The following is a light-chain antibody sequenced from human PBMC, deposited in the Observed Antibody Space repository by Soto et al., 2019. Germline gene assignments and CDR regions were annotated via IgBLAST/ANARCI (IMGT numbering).Light chain of an antibody. Sequence: QSALTQPASVSGSPGRSITISCTGTSSDIGGHNCVSWYQQYPGKAPKLMIYEVSNRPSGISNRFSGSKSGSTASLTISGLQAEDEADYYCCSYTSTNARIFGGGTKSPS. J-gene: IGLJ2*01. V-gene: IGLV2-14*01. CDR3: CSYTSTNARI. CDR2: EVS. CDR1: SSDIGGHNC.